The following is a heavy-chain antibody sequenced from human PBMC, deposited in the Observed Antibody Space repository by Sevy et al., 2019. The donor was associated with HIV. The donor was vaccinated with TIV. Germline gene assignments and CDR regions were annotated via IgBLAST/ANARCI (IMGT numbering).Heavy chain of an antibody. CDR2: IYTSGST. CDR3: ARGVRRSPGNWFDP. J-gene: IGHJ5*02. D-gene: IGHD6-13*01. CDR1: GGSISSYY. V-gene: IGHV4-4*07. Sequence: SETLSLTCTVSGGSISSYYWSWIRQPARKGLEWIGRIYTSGSTNYNPSLKSRVTMSVDTSKNQFSLKLSSVTAADTAVYYCARGVRRSPGNWFDPWGQGTLVTVSS.